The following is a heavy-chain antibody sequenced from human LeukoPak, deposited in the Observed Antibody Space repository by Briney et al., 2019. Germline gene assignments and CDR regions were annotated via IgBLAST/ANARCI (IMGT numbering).Heavy chain of an antibody. V-gene: IGHV4-38-2*01. J-gene: IGHJ4*02. CDR2: IYHSGST. Sequence: SETPSLTCAVSGYSISSGYYWGWIRQPPGKGLEWIGSIYHSGSTYYNPSLKSRVTISVDTSKNQFSLKLSSVTAADTAVYYCARGVLRYFDWLDYWGQGTLVTVSS. CDR3: ARGVLRYFDWLDY. D-gene: IGHD3-9*01. CDR1: GYSISSGYY.